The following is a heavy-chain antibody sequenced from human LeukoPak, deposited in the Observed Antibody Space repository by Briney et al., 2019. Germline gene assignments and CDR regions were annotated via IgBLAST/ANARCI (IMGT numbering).Heavy chain of an antibody. J-gene: IGHJ4*02. CDR2: LGGSGGST. V-gene: IGHV3-23*01. Sequence: GGSLRLSCAASGFTFSSYAMSWVRQAPGKGLEWVSGLGGSGGSTYYADSVKGRFTISGDNSKNTLYLQMNSLRAEDTAVYYCAKNYGDLATNFDYWGQGTLVTVSS. CDR1: GFTFSSYA. CDR3: AKNYGDLATNFDY. D-gene: IGHD4-17*01.